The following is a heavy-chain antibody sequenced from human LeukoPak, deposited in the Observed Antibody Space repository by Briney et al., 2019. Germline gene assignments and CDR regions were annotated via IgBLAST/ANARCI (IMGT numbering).Heavy chain of an antibody. Sequence: GGSLRLSCAASGFTFSSFAMSWVRQAPGKGLQWVSAISGGGGSIYYADSVRGRFTISRDNSKNTLYLQMNSLRAEDTAVYYCAKESYYSGWGQGTLVTVSS. D-gene: IGHD4-11*01. CDR2: ISGGGGSI. J-gene: IGHJ4*02. CDR3: AKESYYSG. V-gene: IGHV3-23*01. CDR1: GFTFSSFA.